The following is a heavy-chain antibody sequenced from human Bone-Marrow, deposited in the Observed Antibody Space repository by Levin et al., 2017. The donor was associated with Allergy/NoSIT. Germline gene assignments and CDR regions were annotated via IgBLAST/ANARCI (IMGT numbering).Heavy chain of an antibody. J-gene: IGHJ4*02. Sequence: GSLRLSCTVSGGSVSSGSYYWSWIRQPPGKGLEWIGYIYYSGSTNYNPSLKSRVTISVDTSKNQFSLKLSSVTAADTAVYYCARVGSGVLPFDYWGQGTLVTVSS. CDR2: IYYSGST. V-gene: IGHV4-61*01. CDR1: GGSVSSGSYY. D-gene: IGHD3-10*01. CDR3: ARVGSGVLPFDY.